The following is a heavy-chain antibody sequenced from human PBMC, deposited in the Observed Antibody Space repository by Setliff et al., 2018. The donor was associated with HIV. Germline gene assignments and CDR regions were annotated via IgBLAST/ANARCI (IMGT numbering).Heavy chain of an antibody. CDR2: VYHTGMT. J-gene: IGHJ5*02. V-gene: IGHV4-4*02. Sequence: LSLTCAVSGGSISTRDWWTWVRQPPGKGLEWIGEVYHTGMTNYNPSLKSRAIMSADTSKNQFSLKLTSVTAADTAVYYCARGGTSSNWFGPWGQGTLVTVSS. D-gene: IGHD2-2*01. CDR1: GGSISTRDW. CDR3: ARGGTSSNWFGP.